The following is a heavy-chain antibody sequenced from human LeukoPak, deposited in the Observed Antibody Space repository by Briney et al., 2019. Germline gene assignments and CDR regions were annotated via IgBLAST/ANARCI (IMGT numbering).Heavy chain of an antibody. CDR2: LSGSGGST. J-gene: IGHJ4*02. CDR1: GFTFSSYA. V-gene: IGHV3-23*01. Sequence: GGSLRLSCAASGFTFSSYAMNWVRQAPGKGLEWVSSLSGSGGSTYYADSVKGRFTISRDNSKNTLSLQMNSLRAEDTAVYYCAKDRAVAGPFDYWGQGTLVTVSS. CDR3: AKDRAVAGPFDY. D-gene: IGHD6-19*01.